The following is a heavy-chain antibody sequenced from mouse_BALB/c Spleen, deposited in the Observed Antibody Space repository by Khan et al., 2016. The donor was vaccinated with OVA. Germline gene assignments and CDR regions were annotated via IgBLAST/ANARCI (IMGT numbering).Heavy chain of an antibody. V-gene: IGHV3-2*02. CDR1: GYSITSGYG. CDR3: ARTARIKY. J-gene: IGHJ2*01. D-gene: IGHD1-2*01. CDR2: ISYSGST. Sequence: DVKLQESGPGLVKPSQSLSLTCTVTGYSITSGYGWNWIRQFPGNKLEWMGYISYSGSTNYNPSLTSLISITRDTSKNQFFLQLNSVTTEDKATYYCARTARIKYWGQGTTLTVSS.